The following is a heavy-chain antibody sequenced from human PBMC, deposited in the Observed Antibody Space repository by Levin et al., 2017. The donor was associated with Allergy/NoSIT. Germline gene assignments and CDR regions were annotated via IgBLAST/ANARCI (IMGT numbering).Heavy chain of an antibody. CDR3: ARVSAYGDYIRWFDP. CDR1: GFTFSSYS. J-gene: IGHJ5*02. Sequence: MSGGSLRLSCAASGFTFSSYSMNWVRQAPGKGLEWVSSISSSSSYIYYADSVKGRFTISRDNAKNSLYLQMNSLRAEDTAVYYCARVSAYGDYIRWFDPWGQGTLVTVSS. V-gene: IGHV3-21*01. CDR2: ISSSSSYI. D-gene: IGHD4-17*01.